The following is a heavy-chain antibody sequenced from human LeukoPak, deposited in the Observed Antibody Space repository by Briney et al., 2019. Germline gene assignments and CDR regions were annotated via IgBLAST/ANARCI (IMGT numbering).Heavy chain of an antibody. Sequence: SETLSLTCTVSGGSISSGTYFWGWIRQPPGKGLGGVGSIFYSGTTYYNPSLKNRVSISIDTSKKHFFLHLTSVTAADTAVYYCARHGHKNEYNSPGVDYWGQGTLVTVSS. J-gene: IGHJ4*02. D-gene: IGHD1-14*01. CDR2: IFYSGTT. V-gene: IGHV4-39*01. CDR1: GGSISSGTYF. CDR3: ARHGHKNEYNSPGVDY.